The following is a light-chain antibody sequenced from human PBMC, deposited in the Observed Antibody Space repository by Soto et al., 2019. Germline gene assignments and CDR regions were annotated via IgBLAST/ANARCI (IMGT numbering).Light chain of an antibody. Sequence: DIQMTQSPSSLSASVGDRVTITCRASQGISSSLAWYQHKPGKVPELLIYAASTLHSGVPSRFSGSGSGTDFTLTISSLQPEDVATYYCTEYYSPPFTFGPGTKVNFK. CDR2: AAS. J-gene: IGKJ3*01. CDR1: QGISSS. V-gene: IGKV1-27*01. CDR3: TEYYSPPFT.